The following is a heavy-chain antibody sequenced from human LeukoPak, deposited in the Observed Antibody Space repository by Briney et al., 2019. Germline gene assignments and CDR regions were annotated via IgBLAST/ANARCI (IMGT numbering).Heavy chain of an antibody. Sequence: SEALSLTCTVSGVSISSYYWSWIRQPAGKGLEWIGRIYTSGSTNYNPSLKSRVTMSVDTSKNQFSLKLSSVTAADTAVYYCARSPGRYGDFDYWGQGTLVTVSS. D-gene: IGHD4-17*01. CDR1: GVSISSYY. J-gene: IGHJ4*02. CDR2: IYTSGST. V-gene: IGHV4-4*07. CDR3: ARSPGRYGDFDY.